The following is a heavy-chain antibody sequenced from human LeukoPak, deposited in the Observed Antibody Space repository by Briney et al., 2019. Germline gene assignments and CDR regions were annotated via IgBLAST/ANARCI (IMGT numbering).Heavy chain of an antibody. J-gene: IGHJ4*02. Sequence: GSLRLSCAASGFTVSSNYMSWIRQPPGKGLEWIGSIYYSGSTYYNPSLKSRVTISVDTSKNQFSLKLSSVTAADTAVYYCARALYVWGSLELGYWGQGTLVTVSS. CDR2: IYYSGST. D-gene: IGHD3-16*01. CDR3: ARALYVWGSLELGY. CDR1: GFTVSSNY. V-gene: IGHV4-39*07.